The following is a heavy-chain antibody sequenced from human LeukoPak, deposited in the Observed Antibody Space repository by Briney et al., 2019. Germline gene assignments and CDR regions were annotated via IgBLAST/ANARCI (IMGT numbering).Heavy chain of an antibody. V-gene: IGHV1-18*01. CDR3: ARHKPYGSGSFDTFDI. Sequence: ASVKVSCKASGGTFSSYAISGVRQAPGQGLEWMGWISAYNGNRNSAQKFQGRVTMTTDTSTSTAYMELRSMRSDDTAVYYCARHKPYGSGSFDTFDIWGQGTMVTVSS. CDR2: ISAYNGNR. D-gene: IGHD3-10*01. CDR1: GGTFSSYA. J-gene: IGHJ3*02.